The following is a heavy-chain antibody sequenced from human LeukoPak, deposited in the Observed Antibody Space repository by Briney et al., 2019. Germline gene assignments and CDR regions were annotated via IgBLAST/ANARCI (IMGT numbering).Heavy chain of an antibody. J-gene: IGHJ4*02. Sequence: ASAKVSCKASGYTFTGYYMHWVRQAPGQGLEWMGWINPNSGGTNYAQKFQGRVTMTRDTSISTAYMELSRLRSDDTAVYYCARTITMIVVASFDYWGQGTLVTVSS. V-gene: IGHV1-2*02. CDR2: INPNSGGT. CDR1: GYTFTGYY. D-gene: IGHD3-22*01. CDR3: ARTITMIVVASFDY.